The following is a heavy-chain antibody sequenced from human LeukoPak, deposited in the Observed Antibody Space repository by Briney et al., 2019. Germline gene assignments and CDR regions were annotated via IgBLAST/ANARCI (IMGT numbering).Heavy chain of an antibody. CDR3: VRGENDY. V-gene: IGHV3-11*01. CDR2: ISNSGSTI. CDR1: GFTFSDYY. Sequence: AGGSLRLSCAASGFTFSDYYMNWIRQAPGKGLEWVSYISNSGSTIYYADSVKGRFTISRDNAKNSLYLQMNSLRAEDTAVFYCVRGENDYWGQGTLVTVSS. J-gene: IGHJ4*02.